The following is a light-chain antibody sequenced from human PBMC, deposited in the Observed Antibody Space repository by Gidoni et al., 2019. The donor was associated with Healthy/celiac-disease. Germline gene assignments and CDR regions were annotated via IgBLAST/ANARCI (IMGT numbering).Light chain of an antibody. CDR2: GAS. Sequence: EIVLTQSPGTLSLSPGERATLSCRASQSVTSSYLAWYQKPGQAPRLLIYGASSRASGIPDRFSGSGSGTDFTLTISRLEPEDFAVYYCQQYGGSRWTFGQGTKVEIK. V-gene: IGKV3-20*01. CDR3: QQYGGSRWT. J-gene: IGKJ1*01. CDR1: QSVTSSY.